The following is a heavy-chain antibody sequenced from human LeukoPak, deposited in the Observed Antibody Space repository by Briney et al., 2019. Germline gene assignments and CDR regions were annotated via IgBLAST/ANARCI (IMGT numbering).Heavy chain of an antibody. J-gene: IGHJ4*02. CDR3: AREALQSLDY. V-gene: IGHV4-59*01. Sequence: SSGTLSLTCTVSGGSISSYYWSWIRQPPGKGLEWIGYIYYSGSTNYNPSLKSRVTISVDTSKNQFSLKLSSVTAADTAVYYCAREALQSLDYWGQGTLVTVSS. CDR2: IYYSGST. D-gene: IGHD5-24*01. CDR1: GGSISSYY.